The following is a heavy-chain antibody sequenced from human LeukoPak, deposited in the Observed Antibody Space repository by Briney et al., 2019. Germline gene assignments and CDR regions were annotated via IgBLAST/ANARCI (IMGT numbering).Heavy chain of an antibody. CDR1: GGSISSYY. CDR2: IYYSGST. V-gene: IGHV4-59*01. D-gene: IGHD5-12*01. Sequence: SETLSLTCNVSGGSISSYYWSWIRQPPGKGLEWIGYIYYSGSTNYNPSLKSRVTISVDTSKNQFSLKLSSVTVADTAVYYCVRVIGYSGYDAFDYWGQGTLVTVSS. CDR3: VRVIGYSGYDAFDY. J-gene: IGHJ4*02.